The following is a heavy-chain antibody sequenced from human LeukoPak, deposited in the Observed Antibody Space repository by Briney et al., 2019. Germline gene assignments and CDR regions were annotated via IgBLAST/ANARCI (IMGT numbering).Heavy chain of an antibody. CDR3: TADPPGMSTSTGIDH. Sequence: GGSLRLSCAASGFTFSNSWMTWVRQIPGKGLDWAGRIKSKTDGGTTDYAAPVKDIFNISRDQSKNMLYMQMNSLKVENTAVYYCTADPPGMSTSTGIDHWGQGTLVTVSS. J-gene: IGHJ4*02. V-gene: IGHV3-15*05. CDR2: IKSKTDGGTT. CDR1: GFTFSNSW. D-gene: IGHD2-2*01.